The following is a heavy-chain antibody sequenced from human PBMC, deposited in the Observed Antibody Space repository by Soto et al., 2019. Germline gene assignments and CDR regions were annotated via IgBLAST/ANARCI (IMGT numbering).Heavy chain of an antibody. D-gene: IGHD2-15*01. CDR2: TSYDGTNK. Sequence: LRLSCEVSGFTFSTHGMHWVRQAPVKGLEWVAGTSYDGTNKYYARSVQGRFTISRENSMKTLYLQMNSLRTEDTAVYYCAKDLSGARWYYDALDVWGQGTTVTVSS. CDR1: GFTFSTHG. CDR3: AKDLSGARWYYDALDV. J-gene: IGHJ6*02. V-gene: IGHV3-30*18.